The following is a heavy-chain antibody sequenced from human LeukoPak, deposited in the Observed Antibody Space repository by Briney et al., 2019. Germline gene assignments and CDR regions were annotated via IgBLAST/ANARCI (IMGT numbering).Heavy chain of an antibody. V-gene: IGHV4-39*01. CDR2: IYYSGRT. Sequence: SETLSLTCTVSGGSISSSSYYWGWIRQPPGKWLEWIGSIYYSGRTYYNPSLESRVTISVDTSKNQFSLRLSSVAAADTAVYYCARQSFGELFPNAPFDYWGQGTLVTVPS. CDR1: GGSISSSSYY. CDR3: ARQSFGELFPNAPFDY. J-gene: IGHJ4*02. D-gene: IGHD3-10*01.